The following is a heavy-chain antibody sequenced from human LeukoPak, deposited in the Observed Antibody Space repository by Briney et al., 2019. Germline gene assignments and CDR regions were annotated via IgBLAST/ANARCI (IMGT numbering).Heavy chain of an antibody. CDR3: ARAIAAARLSSYYMDV. CDR2: IYTSGST. CDR1: GGSISSSSYY. Sequence: KSSETLSLTCTVSGGSISSSSYYWGWIRQPPGKGLEWIGRIYTSGSTNYNPSLKSRVTMSVDTSKNQFSLKLSSVTAADTAVYYCARAIAAARLSSYYMDVWGKGTTVTVSS. D-gene: IGHD6-13*01. V-gene: IGHV4-39*07. J-gene: IGHJ6*03.